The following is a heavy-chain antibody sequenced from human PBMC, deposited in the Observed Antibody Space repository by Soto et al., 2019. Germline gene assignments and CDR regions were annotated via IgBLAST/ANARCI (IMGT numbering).Heavy chain of an antibody. Sequence: ASVKVSCKASGYTFTSYDINWVRQATGQGLEWMGWMNPNSGNTGYAQKFQGRVTMTRNTSISTAYMELSSLRSEDTAVYYCARGGLSLLWFGELLSPPQGHDCYYGMDVWGQGTTGTVSS. CDR1: GYTFTSYD. CDR3: ARGGLSLLWFGELLSPPQGHDCYYGMDV. V-gene: IGHV1-8*01. J-gene: IGHJ6*02. CDR2: MNPNSGNT. D-gene: IGHD3-10*01.